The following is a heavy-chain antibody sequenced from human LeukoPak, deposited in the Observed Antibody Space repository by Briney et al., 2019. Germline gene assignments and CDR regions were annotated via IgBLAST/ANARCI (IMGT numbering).Heavy chain of an antibody. V-gene: IGHV1-2*02. D-gene: IGHD5-18*01. CDR3: ARGDVDTAMVIDY. CDR2: INPNSGGT. J-gene: IGHJ4*02. CDR1: GYTFTGYY. Sequence: ASVKVSCKASGYTFTGYYMHWVRQAPGQGLEWMGWINPNSGGTNYAQKFQGRVTMTRDTSISTAYMELSSLRSEDTAVYYCARGDVDTAMVIDYWGQGTLVTVSS.